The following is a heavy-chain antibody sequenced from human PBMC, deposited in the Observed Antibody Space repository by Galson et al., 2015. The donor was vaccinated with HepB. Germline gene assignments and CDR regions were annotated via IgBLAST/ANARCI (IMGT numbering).Heavy chain of an antibody. V-gene: IGHV1-18*04. CDR1: GYTFTSYG. J-gene: IGHJ4*02. D-gene: IGHD6-13*01. CDR3: ARDPGYSSSWNGDFDY. Sequence: SVKVSCKASGYTFTSYGISWVRQAPGQGLEWMGWISAYNGNTNYAQKLQGRVTMTTDTSTSTAYMELRSLRSDDTAVYYCARDPGYSSSWNGDFDYWGQGTLVTVSS. CDR2: ISAYNGNT.